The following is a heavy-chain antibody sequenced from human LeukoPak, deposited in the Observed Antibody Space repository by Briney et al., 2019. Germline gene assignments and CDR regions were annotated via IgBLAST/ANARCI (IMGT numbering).Heavy chain of an antibody. Sequence: PGGSLRLSCAASGFTFSSYGMHWVRQAPGKGLEWVAVIWYDGSNKYYADSVKGRFTISRDNSKNTLYLQMNSLRAEDTAVYYCARDQYYYDSSGYYSGFVLDYWGQGTLVTVSS. D-gene: IGHD3-22*01. CDR1: GFTFSSYG. J-gene: IGHJ4*02. CDR2: IWYDGSNK. CDR3: ARDQYYYDSSGYYSGFVLDY. V-gene: IGHV3-33*01.